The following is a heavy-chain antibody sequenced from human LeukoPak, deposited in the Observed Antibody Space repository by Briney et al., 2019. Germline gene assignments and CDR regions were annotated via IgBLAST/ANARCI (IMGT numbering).Heavy chain of an antibody. D-gene: IGHD5-18*01. J-gene: IGHJ4*02. CDR1: GVSISSYY. CDR2: IFYSGRT. CDR3: ARAGGGNTAMDLDY. Sequence: SGTPSLTCTVSGVSISSYYWSWIRQPPGKGLEWIGYIFYSGRTSYNPSLKSRVTISLDTSKNQFSLMLSSVTAADTAFYYCARAGGGNTAMDLDYWGQGTLVTVSS. V-gene: IGHV4-59*01.